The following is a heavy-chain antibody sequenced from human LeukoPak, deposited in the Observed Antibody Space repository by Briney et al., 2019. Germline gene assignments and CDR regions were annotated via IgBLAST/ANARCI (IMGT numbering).Heavy chain of an antibody. CDR2: ISWNSGSI. D-gene: IGHD6-13*01. Sequence: GGSLRLSCAASGFTFDDYAMHWVRQAPGKGLEWVSGISWNSGSIGYADSVKGRFTISRDNAKNSLYLQMNSLRAEDTAVYYCAKERGPYSSSWSKNFDYWGQGTLVTVSS. CDR1: GFTFDDYA. CDR3: AKERGPYSSSWSKNFDY. V-gene: IGHV3-9*01. J-gene: IGHJ4*02.